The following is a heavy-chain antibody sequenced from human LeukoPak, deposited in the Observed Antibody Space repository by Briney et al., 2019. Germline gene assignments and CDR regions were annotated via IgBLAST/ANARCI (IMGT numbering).Heavy chain of an antibody. D-gene: IGHD3-22*01. CDR3: ARDDSTTFDY. V-gene: IGHV4-34*01. CDR2: IYHSGST. J-gene: IGHJ4*02. CDR1: GGSFSGYY. Sequence: SETLSLTCAVYGGSFSGYYWSWIRQPPGKGLEWIGSIYHSGSTYDNLSLKSRVTISVDTSKNQFSLKLSSVTAADTAVYYCARDDSTTFDYWGQGTLVTVSS.